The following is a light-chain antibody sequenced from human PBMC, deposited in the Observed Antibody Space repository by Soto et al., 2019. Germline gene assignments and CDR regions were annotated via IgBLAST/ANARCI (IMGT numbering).Light chain of an antibody. CDR3: QQRSNWPSIT. V-gene: IGKV3-11*01. CDR2: GAS. Sequence: EIVLTQSPGTLSLSPGERATLSCRASQSVSNNYLAWYQQKPGRAPRLLIYGASNRATGIPARFSGSGSGTDFTLTISSLEPEDFAVYYCQQRSNWPSITFGQGTRLEIK. CDR1: QSVSNNY. J-gene: IGKJ5*01.